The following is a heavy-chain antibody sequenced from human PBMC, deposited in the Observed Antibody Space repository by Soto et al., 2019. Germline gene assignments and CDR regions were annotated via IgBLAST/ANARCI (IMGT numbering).Heavy chain of an antibody. V-gene: IGHV1-69*01. CDR2: ITPVLDSR. CDR1: GGTFSNYA. CDR3: ARGNAGRVRYYFDF. J-gene: IGHJ4*02. Sequence: QVQLVQSGAEVKKPGSSVKISCYISGGTFSNYAINWVRQAPGQGLEWMGGITPVLDSRDNAPKFQDRVTITADESTSAGSLELSSLTSEDTAIYYCARGNAGRVRYYFDFWGQGTLVTVSS. D-gene: IGHD3-10*01.